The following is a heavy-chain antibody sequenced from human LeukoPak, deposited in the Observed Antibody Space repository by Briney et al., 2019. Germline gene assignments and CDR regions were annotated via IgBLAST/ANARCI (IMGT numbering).Heavy chain of an antibody. CDR3: ARGGRFCAAGSCYPIWFAP. D-gene: IGHD2-15*01. J-gene: IGHJ5*02. Sequence: SETLSLTCSVSGGSISSGDYYWSWIRQSPEKGLEWIGFIYYSGSVFYNPSLKSRLAISVDSSVNQFSLTLTSVTAADTAVYYCARGGRFCAAGSCYPIWFAPWGQGTLVTVSS. CDR2: IYYSGSV. CDR1: GGSISSGDYY. V-gene: IGHV4-30-4*01.